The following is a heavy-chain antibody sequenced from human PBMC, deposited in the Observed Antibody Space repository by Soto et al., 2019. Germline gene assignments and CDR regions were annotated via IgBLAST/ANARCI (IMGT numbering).Heavy chain of an antibody. CDR1: GFG. V-gene: IGHV4-34*01. CDR3: ARGDYCSSTSCPTQFNWFDP. D-gene: IGHD2-2*01. Sequence: GFGGRWISKKTGKGLEWIGEINHSGSTNYNPCLKSRVTISVDTSKNQFSLKLSSVTAADTAVYYCARGDYCSSTSCPTQFNWFDPWGQGTLVTVSS. CDR2: INHSGST. J-gene: IGHJ5*02.